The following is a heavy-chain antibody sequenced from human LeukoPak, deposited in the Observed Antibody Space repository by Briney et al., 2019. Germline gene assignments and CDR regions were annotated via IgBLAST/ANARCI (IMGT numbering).Heavy chain of an antibody. J-gene: IGHJ4*02. Sequence: SGTLSLTCAVSGGSISSSNWWSWVRQPPGKGLEWIGEIYHSGSTNYNPSLKSRVTISVDTSENQFSLKLSSVTAADTAVYYCARINWNYFDYWGQGTLVTVSS. CDR1: GGSISSSNW. CDR2: IYHSGST. CDR3: ARINWNYFDY. V-gene: IGHV4-4*02. D-gene: IGHD1-20*01.